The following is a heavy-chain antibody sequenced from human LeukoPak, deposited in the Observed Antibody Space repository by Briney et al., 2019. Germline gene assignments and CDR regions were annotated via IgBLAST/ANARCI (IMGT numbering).Heavy chain of an antibody. V-gene: IGHV4-34*01. J-gene: IGHJ6*03. CDR3: AREPRNRNRNQYDYYYYMDV. Sequence: SETLSLTCAVYGGSFSGYYWSWIRQPPGKGLEWIGEINHSGSTNYNPSLKSRVTISVDTSKNQFSLKLSSVTAADTAVYYCAREPRNRNRNQYDYYYYMDVWGKGTTVTVSS. CDR2: INHSGST. D-gene: IGHD1-14*01. CDR1: GGSFSGYY.